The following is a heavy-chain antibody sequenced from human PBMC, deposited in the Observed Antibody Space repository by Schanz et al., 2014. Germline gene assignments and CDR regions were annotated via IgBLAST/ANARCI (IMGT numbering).Heavy chain of an antibody. CDR3: AATTILAD. J-gene: IGHJ4*02. CDR1: GFIFSGYA. Sequence: VQLVESGGGVVQPGNSLRLSCAASGFIFSGYAMIWVRQAPGKGLEWIAYISSGGTTIYYADSVKGRFTISRDNAKSSLYLQMNSLRDEDTAVYYCAATTILADWGQGTLVTVSS. V-gene: IGHV3-48*02. CDR2: ISSGGTTI. D-gene: IGHD3-3*01.